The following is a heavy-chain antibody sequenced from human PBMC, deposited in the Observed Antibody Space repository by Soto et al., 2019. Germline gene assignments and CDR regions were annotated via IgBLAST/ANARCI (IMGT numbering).Heavy chain of an antibody. Sequence: ASVKVSCKVSGYTLTELSMHWVRQAPGKGLEWMGGFDPEDGETIYAQKFQGRVTMTEDTSTDTAYMELSSLRSEGTAVYYCATEGSAAAHHTNSNAFDIWGQGTMVTVSS. D-gene: IGHD2-15*01. J-gene: IGHJ3*02. V-gene: IGHV1-24*01. CDR3: ATEGSAAAHHTNSNAFDI. CDR2: FDPEDGET. CDR1: GYTLTELS.